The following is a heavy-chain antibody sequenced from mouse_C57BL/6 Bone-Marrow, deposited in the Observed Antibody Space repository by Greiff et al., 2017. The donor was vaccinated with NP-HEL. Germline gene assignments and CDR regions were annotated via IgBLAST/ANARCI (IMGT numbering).Heavy chain of an antibody. CDR3: ARWGTTRGAMDY. J-gene: IGHJ4*01. D-gene: IGHD1-1*01. CDR1: GYTFTDYY. CDR2: INPNNGGT. Sequence: EVQLQQSGPELVKPGASVKISCKASGYTFTDYYMNWVKQSHGKSLEWIGDINPNNGGTSYNQKFKGKATLTVDKSSSTAYMELRSLTSEDSAVYYCARWGTTRGAMDYWGQGTSVTVSS. V-gene: IGHV1-26*01.